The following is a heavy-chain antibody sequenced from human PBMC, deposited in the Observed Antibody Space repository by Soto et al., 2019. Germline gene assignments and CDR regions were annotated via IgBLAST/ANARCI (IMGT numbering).Heavy chain of an antibody. J-gene: IGHJ5*02. Sequence: PSETLSLTCAVSGGSISSGGYSWSWIRQPPGKGLEWIGYIYHSGSTYYNPSLKSRVTISVDRSKNQFSLKLSSVTAADTAVCYCARSDIVATRHGSNNWFDPWGQGTLVTVSS. D-gene: IGHD5-12*01. CDR1: GGSISSGGYS. V-gene: IGHV4-30-2*01. CDR2: IYHSGST. CDR3: ARSDIVATRHGSNNWFDP.